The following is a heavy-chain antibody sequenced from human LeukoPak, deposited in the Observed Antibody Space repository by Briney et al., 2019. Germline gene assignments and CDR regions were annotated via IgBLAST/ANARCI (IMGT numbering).Heavy chain of an antibody. V-gene: IGHV3-20*04. J-gene: IGHJ4*02. CDR3: AREGTIFGVLTESTGAFYLDS. CDR2: INWNGGST. D-gene: IGHD3-3*01. CDR1: GFTFDDYG. Sequence: GGSLRLSCAASGFTFDDYGMSWVRQAPGKGLEWVSGINWNGGSTGYADSVKGRFTISRDNAKNSLYLQMNSLRAEDTALYYCAREGTIFGVLTESTGAFYLDSWGQGTLVTVSS.